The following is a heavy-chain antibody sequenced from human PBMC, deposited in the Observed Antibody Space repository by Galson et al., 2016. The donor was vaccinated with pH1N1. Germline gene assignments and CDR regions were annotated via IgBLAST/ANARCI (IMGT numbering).Heavy chain of an antibody. CDR1: GFTFSSYP. CDR3: AREDSSGYGYFDY. CDR2: ISCNSGSI. D-gene: IGHD3-22*01. J-gene: IGHJ4*02. Sequence: SLRLSCAASGFTFSSYPMNWVRQAPGKGLEWVASISCNSGSIYYRDTVKGRFTISRDNAKNSLFLQMNTLRAEDTAVYFCAREDSSGYGYFDYWGQGTLVTVSS. V-gene: IGHV3-21*01.